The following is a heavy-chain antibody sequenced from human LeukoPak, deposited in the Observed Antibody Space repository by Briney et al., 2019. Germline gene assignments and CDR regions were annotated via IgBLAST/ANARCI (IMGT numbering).Heavy chain of an antibody. D-gene: IGHD3-22*01. CDR2: ISSSGSTI. Sequence: GGSLRLSCAASGFTFSDYYMSWIRQAPGKGLEWVSYISSSGSTIYYADSVKRGFTISRDNAKNSLYLQMNSLIAEDTAVYYCARARNYYDSSGYYYPGYWGQGTLVTVSS. V-gene: IGHV3-11*01. CDR3: ARARNYYDSSGYYYPGY. J-gene: IGHJ4*02. CDR1: GFTFSDYY.